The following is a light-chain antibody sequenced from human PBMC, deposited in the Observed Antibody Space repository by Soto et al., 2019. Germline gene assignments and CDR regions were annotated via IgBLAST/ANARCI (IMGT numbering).Light chain of an antibody. Sequence: QSVLTQPASVSGSPGQSITISCTGTSSDVGSYNLVSWYQQHPGKAPKLMIYEVSKRPSGVSNRFSGSKSGNTASLTISGIQAEDEADYYCCSYAGSSTYVFGTGTQLTVL. J-gene: IGLJ1*01. V-gene: IGLV2-23*02. CDR1: SSDVGSYNL. CDR3: CSYAGSSTYV. CDR2: EVS.